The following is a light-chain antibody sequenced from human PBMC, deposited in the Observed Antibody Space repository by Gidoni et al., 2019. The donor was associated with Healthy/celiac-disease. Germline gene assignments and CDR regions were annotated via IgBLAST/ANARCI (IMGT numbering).Light chain of an antibody. Sequence: EIVMTQSPATLSVSPGERATLSCRASQSVSSNLAWYQQKPGQAPRLIIYGASTRATGIPAMFSGSWSGTEFTLTISSLQSEDFAVYYCQQYNNWPLLTFGGGTKVEIK. CDR1: QSVSSN. CDR3: QQYNNWPLLT. V-gene: IGKV3-15*01. CDR2: GAS. J-gene: IGKJ4*01.